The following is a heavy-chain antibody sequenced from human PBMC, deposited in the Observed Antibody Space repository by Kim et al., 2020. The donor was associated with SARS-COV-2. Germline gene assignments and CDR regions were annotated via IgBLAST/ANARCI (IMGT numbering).Heavy chain of an antibody. J-gene: IGHJ4*02. CDR1: GGSISSSSYY. V-gene: IGHV4-39*07. Sequence: SETLSLSCTVSGGSISSSSYYWGWIRQPPGKGLEWIGSIYYSGSTYYNPSLKSRVTISVDTSKNQFSLKLSSVTAADTAVYYCATREDYYGSGSYYNSFDYWGQGTLVTVSS. D-gene: IGHD3-10*01. CDR3: ATREDYYGSGSYYNSFDY. CDR2: IYYSGST.